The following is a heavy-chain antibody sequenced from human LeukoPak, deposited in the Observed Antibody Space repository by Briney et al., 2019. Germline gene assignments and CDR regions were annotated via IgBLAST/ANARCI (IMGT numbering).Heavy chain of an antibody. CDR3: ARQRRGYYDFWSGPTDGPFDY. CDR2: INHSGST. Sequence: ESGGSLRLSCAASGFTFDDYGMSWIRQPPGKGLEWIGEINHSGSTNYNPSLKSRVTISVDTSKNQFSLKLSSVTAADTAVYYCARQRRGYYDFWSGPTDGPFDYWGQGTLVTVSS. V-gene: IGHV4-34*01. CDR1: GFTFDDYG. J-gene: IGHJ4*02. D-gene: IGHD3-3*01.